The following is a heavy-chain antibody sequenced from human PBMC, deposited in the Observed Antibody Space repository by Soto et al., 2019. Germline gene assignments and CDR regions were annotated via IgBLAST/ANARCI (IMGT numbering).Heavy chain of an antibody. CDR1: GYSFTSYW. J-gene: IGHJ6*02. CDR3: ARLAMATRRGYYGMDV. Sequence: GESLKISCKGSGYSFTSYWISWVRQMPGKGLEWMGRIDPSDSYTNYSPSFQGHVTISADKSISTAYLQWSSLKASNTAMYYCARLAMATRRGYYGMDVWGQGTTVTVSS. CDR2: IDPSDSYT. V-gene: IGHV5-10-1*01. D-gene: IGHD5-12*01.